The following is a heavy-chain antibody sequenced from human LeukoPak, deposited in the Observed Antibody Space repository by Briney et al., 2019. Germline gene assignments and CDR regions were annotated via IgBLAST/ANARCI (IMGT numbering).Heavy chain of an antibody. J-gene: IGHJ4*02. CDR2: ISHSGST. V-gene: IGHV4-38-2*01. CDR1: GFSISSDYF. D-gene: IGHD5-12*01. CDR3: ARGMSAYSGFGPFDYFGY. Sequence: SETLSLTCAVSGFSISSDYFWGWIRQPPGKGLEWIGSISHSGSTYYNPSLKSRVTISIDTSKNHFSLKLSSVTAADTALFYCARGMSAYSGFGPFDYFGYWGQGTLVTVSS.